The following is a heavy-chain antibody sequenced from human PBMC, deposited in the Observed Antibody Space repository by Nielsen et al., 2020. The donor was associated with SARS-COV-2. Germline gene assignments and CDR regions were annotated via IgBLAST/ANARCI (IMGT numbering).Heavy chain of an antibody. J-gene: IGHJ3*02. V-gene: IGHV3-NL1*01. CDR1: GFTFSNYG. Sequence: GESLKISCAASGFTFSNYGMHWVRQAPGKGLEWVSGISGRGTRTYHADSVKGRFTISRDNSRNTLYLQMSSLRPEDTAVYYCARQGCGSDCYGNVGALDTWGQETMVTVSS. CDR3: ARQGCGSDCYGNVGALDT. CDR2: ISGRGTRT. D-gene: IGHD2-21*02.